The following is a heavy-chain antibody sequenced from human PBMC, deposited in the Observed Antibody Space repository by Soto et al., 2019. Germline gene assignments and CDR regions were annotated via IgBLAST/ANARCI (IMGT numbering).Heavy chain of an antibody. J-gene: IGHJ3*02. D-gene: IGHD2-15*01. CDR3: ARDGADIVVVVAATHDAFDI. CDR2: ISGGGDTT. Sequence: PGGSLRLSCAASGFTFNNYSMTWVRQAPGKGLEWVSAISGGGDTTYYADSVKGRFTISRDNSKNTLYLQMNSLRAEDTAVYYCARDGADIVVVVAATHDAFDIWGQGTMVTVSS. V-gene: IGHV3-23*01. CDR1: GFTFNNYS.